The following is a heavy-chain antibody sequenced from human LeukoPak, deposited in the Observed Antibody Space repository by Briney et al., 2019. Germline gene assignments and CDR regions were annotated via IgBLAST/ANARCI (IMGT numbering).Heavy chain of an antibody. CDR3: ARDARSGHNWFDP. D-gene: IGHD6-19*01. J-gene: IGHJ5*02. CDR2: ISSSSSYI. V-gene: IGHV3-21*01. Sequence: PGGSLRLSCAASGFTFSSYSMNWVRQAPGKGLEWVSSISSSSSYIYYADSVKGRFTISRDNAKNSLYLQMNSLRAEDTAVYYCARDARSGHNWFDPWGQGTLVTVSS. CDR1: GFTFSSYS.